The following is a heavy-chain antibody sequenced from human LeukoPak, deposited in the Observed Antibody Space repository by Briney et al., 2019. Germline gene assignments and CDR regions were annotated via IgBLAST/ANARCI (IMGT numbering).Heavy chain of an antibody. Sequence: PSGTLSLTCAVSGGSISGSNWWSWVRQPPGKGLEWIGEIYHSGSTNYNPTLKSRVTISVDKSKNQLSLKLSSVTAADTAVYYCGKGGIYGDSGDYWGQGTPVSVSS. CDR2: IYHSGST. J-gene: IGHJ4*02. CDR3: GKGGIYGDSGDY. V-gene: IGHV4-4*02. CDR1: GGSISGSNW. D-gene: IGHD4-17*01.